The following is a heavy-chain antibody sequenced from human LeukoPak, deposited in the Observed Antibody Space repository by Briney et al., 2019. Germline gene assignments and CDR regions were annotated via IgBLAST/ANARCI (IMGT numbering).Heavy chain of an antibody. CDR3: ARGPLDSGYTYFDY. J-gene: IGHJ4*02. V-gene: IGHV4-59*02. Sequence: TPSETLSLTCTVSGASVSSYYWSWIRQPPGKGPEWIGYFSYSGSTNYNPSLKSRVTISVDTSKNQFSLNLSSVTAADTAVYYCARGPLDSGYTYFDYWGQGTLITVSS. CDR1: GASVSSYY. D-gene: IGHD5-12*01. CDR2: FSYSGST.